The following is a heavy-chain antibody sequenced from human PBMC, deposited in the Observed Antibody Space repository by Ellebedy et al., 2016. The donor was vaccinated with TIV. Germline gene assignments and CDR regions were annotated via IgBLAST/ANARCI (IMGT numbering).Heavy chain of an antibody. J-gene: IGHJ3*02. CDR1: GGSFSGYY. CDR3: ARVDSSSWYLAFDI. V-gene: IGHV4-30-4*08. Sequence: SETLSLTCAVYGGSFSGYYWSWIRQPPGKGLEWIGYIYYSGSTYYNPSLKSRVTISVDTSKNQFSLKLSSVTAADTALYYCARVDSSSWYLAFDIWGQGTMVTVSS. CDR2: IYYSGST. D-gene: IGHD6-13*01.